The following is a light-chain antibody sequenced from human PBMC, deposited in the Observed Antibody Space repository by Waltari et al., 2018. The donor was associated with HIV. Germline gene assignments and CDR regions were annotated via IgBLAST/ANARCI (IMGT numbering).Light chain of an antibody. CDR2: DAS. V-gene: IGKV3-11*01. CDR3: QHRSNWPPFT. Sequence: EIVLTQSPATLSLSPGERATLSCRASQSISTYLAWYQQKPGQDPRLLIYDASNRATGIPARFSGSGSGTDFTLTISSLEPEDFSVYYCQHRSNWPPFTFGPGTKVHIK. J-gene: IGKJ3*01. CDR1: QSISTY.